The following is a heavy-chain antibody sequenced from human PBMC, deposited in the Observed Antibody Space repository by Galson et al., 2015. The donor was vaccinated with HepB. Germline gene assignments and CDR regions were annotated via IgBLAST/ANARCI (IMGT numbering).Heavy chain of an antibody. CDR3: ARGREYELLYCKACAYSYMDV. D-gene: IGHD3-10*01. J-gene: IGHJ6*03. CDR2: IVTARNYR. Sequence: SLRLSCATSGFTFSSYSMHWVRQTPGKGLEWVSSIVTARNYRHYADSVKGRFTISRDNAKNSVYLQMNSLKAEDTAVYYCARGREYELLYCKACAYSYMDVWGKGTTVTVSS. V-gene: IGHV3-21*01. CDR1: GFTFSSYS.